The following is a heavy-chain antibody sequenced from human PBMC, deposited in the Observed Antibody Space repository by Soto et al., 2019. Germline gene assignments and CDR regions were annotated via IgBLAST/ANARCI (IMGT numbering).Heavy chain of an antibody. CDR1: GGSISSSSYY. V-gene: IGHV4-39*01. Sequence: SETLSLTCTVSGGSISSSSYYWGWIRQPPGKGLEWIGSIYYSGSTYYNPSLKSRVTISVDTSKNQFSLKLSSVTAADTAVYYCARLTWELREYYFDYWGQGTLVTVSS. CDR2: IYYSGST. CDR3: ARLTWELREYYFDY. J-gene: IGHJ4*02. D-gene: IGHD1-26*01.